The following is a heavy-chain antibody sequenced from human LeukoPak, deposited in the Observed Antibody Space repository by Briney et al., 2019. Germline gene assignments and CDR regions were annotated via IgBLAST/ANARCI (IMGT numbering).Heavy chain of an antibody. Sequence: SETLSLTCAVYGWSFSGYYWSWIRQPPGKGLEWIGEINHSGSTNYNPSLKSRVTISVDTSKNQFSLKLSSVTAADTAVYYCARYYYDSSGYYSDYWGQGTLVIVSS. D-gene: IGHD3-22*01. V-gene: IGHV4-34*01. CDR2: INHSGST. J-gene: IGHJ4*02. CDR1: GWSFSGYY. CDR3: ARYYYDSSGYYSDY.